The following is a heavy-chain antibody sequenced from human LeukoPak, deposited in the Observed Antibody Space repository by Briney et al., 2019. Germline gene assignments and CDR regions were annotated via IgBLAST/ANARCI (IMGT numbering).Heavy chain of an antibody. J-gene: IGHJ4*02. V-gene: IGHV4-34*01. CDR3: ARYPVFDAFCYDY. Sequence: SETLSLTCAVYGGSFGGYYWSWIRQPPGKGLEWIGEINHSGSTNYNPSLKSRVTISVDTSKNQFSLKLSSVTAADTAVYYCARYPVFDAFCYDYWGQGTLVTVSS. D-gene: IGHD3-10*02. CDR1: GGSFGGYY. CDR2: INHSGST.